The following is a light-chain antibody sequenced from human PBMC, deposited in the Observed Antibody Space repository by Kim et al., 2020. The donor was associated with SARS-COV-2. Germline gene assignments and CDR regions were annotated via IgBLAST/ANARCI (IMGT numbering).Light chain of an antibody. Sequence: GKTARITCGGNNSAIKSVHWYQQKPGQAPVVVISYDSDRPSGIPERFSGSNSGNTATLTINRVEAGDEADYYCQVWDSSSDHPEVIFGGGTQLTVL. V-gene: IGLV3-21*04. CDR1: NSAIKS. CDR3: QVWDSSSDHPEVI. CDR2: YDS. J-gene: IGLJ2*01.